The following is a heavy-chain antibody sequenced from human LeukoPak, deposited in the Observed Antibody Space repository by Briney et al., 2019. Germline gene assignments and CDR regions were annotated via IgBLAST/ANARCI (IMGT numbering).Heavy chain of an antibody. J-gene: IGHJ4*02. CDR2: INHDGTNT. CDR1: GLTFSSSD. Sequence: GGSLRLSCTASGLTFSSSDMHWVRQAPGKGLDWVSLINHDGTNTYYADSVMGRFTISRDDPQNTLYLQMNSLRGEDTAVYYCTNFDYWGQGTLVTVSS. CDR3: TNFDY. V-gene: IGHV3-30*02.